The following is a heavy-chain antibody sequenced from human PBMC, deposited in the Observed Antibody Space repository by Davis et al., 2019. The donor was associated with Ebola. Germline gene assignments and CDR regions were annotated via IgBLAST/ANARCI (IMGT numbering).Heavy chain of an antibody. CDR3: ARGKVGGEDYYYYGMDV. CDR1: GFTFRSYG. V-gene: IGHV3-33*01. D-gene: IGHD3-16*01. CDR2: VWFDGSLE. Sequence: GESLKISCVASGFTFRSYGMHWVRQAPGKGLEWLTVVWFDGSLEYYADSVQGRFSIFRDNSKDTVYLQMNSLRVEDTAMYYCARGKVGGEDYYYYGMDVWGKGTTVTVSS. J-gene: IGHJ6*04.